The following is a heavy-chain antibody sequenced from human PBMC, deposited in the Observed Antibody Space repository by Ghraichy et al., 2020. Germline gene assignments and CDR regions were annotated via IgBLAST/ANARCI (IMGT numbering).Heavy chain of an antibody. D-gene: IGHD4-17*01. Sequence: ASVKVSCKASGYTFTSYGISWVRQAPGQGLEWMGWISAYNGNTDYTQTLQGRVTMTTDTSTSTAYMELRGLRSDDTAVYYCARDFRTTVTTCQGYWGQGTLVTVSS. CDR2: ISAYNGNT. CDR1: GYTFTSYG. V-gene: IGHV1-18*01. J-gene: IGHJ4*02. CDR3: ARDFRTTVTTCQGY.